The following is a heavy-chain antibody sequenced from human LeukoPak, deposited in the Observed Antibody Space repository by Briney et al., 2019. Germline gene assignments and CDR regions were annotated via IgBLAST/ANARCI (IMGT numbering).Heavy chain of an antibody. J-gene: IGHJ3*02. CDR2: ISSSSSYI. Sequence: KPGGSLRLSCTASGFTFSSYSMNWVRQAPGKGLEWVSSISSSSSYIYYADSVKGRFTISRDNAKNSLHLQMNSLRAEDTAVYYCARDRLVNPDAFDIWGQGTMVTVSS. CDR3: ARDRLVNPDAFDI. CDR1: GFTFSSYS. V-gene: IGHV3-21*01. D-gene: IGHD3-22*01.